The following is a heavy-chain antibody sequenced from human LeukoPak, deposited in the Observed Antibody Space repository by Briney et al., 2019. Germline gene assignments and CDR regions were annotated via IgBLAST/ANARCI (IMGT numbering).Heavy chain of an antibody. Sequence: ASVKVSCKASVYTFTGYYMHWVRQAPGQGLEWMGWINPNSGGTNYAQKFQGRVTMTRDTSINTAYMELSSLRSDDTAVYYCARDGYSNGYGWFDPWGQGTLVTVAS. V-gene: IGHV1-2*02. CDR1: VYTFTGYY. CDR2: INPNSGGT. J-gene: IGHJ5*02. D-gene: IGHD5-18*01. CDR3: ARDGYSNGYGWFDP.